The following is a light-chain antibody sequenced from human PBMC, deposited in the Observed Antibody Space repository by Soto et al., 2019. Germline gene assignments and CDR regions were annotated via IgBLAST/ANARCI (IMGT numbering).Light chain of an antibody. J-gene: IGKJ3*01. CDR2: RAS. V-gene: IGKV1-5*03. CDR3: QRYDTYSDT. CDR1: QSIDTW. Sequence: DIQMTQSPSTLSASVGDRVTITCRASQSIDTWLAWYQQKPGKAPKLLIYRASSLESAVPSRFSGCGSVTEFTLTISRLQTDDFSTYYCQRYDTYSDTFGPGTKVDIK.